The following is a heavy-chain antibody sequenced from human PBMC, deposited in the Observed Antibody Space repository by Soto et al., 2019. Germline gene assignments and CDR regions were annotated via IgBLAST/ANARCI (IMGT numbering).Heavy chain of an antibody. V-gene: IGHV1-46*03. J-gene: IGHJ4*02. CDR1: GFTLSNYY. Sequence: QVQLVQSGAEVTKPGASVRVSCIASGFTLSNYYMHWVRQAPGQGLEWMGTINPSVGTTDYAQKLQSRVTMTRDTSTSTVYMELSSLRSDDTAVYYCAKSGGFGVVIGYFDFWGQGSLVTVSS. CDR3: AKSGGFGVVIGYFDF. D-gene: IGHD3-3*01. CDR2: INPSVGTT.